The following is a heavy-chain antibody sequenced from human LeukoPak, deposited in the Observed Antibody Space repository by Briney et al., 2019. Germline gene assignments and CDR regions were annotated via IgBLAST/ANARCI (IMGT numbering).Heavy chain of an antibody. V-gene: IGHV1-69*13. J-gene: IGHJ6*03. D-gene: IGHD7-27*01. CDR1: GGSFSTSG. CDR2: VIPIYGTP. Sequence: AVKVTCKASGGSFSTSGFSWVRQAPGQGPEWMGGVIPIYGTPSYAQKFQGRVTITADDSTSTVYLELRSLRSEDTAVYYCARYHWGIVENGYDYFYYHMDVWGEGTTATVSS. CDR3: ARYHWGIVENGYDYFYYHMDV.